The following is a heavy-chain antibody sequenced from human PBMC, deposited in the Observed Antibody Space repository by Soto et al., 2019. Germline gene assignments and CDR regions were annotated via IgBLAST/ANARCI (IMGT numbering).Heavy chain of an antibody. CDR2: IYNSRST. CDR3: ARGEGRLVGTWFDP. Sequence: SETLSLTCTVSGGSVSSGPYYWSWIRQSPGRGLEWIGYIYNSRSTNYNPSLKSRVTISLDTSKTQFSLKLTSVTAADTAVYYCARGEGRLVGTWFDPWGQGTLVTVSS. CDR1: GGSVSSGPYY. J-gene: IGHJ5*02. D-gene: IGHD5-12*01. V-gene: IGHV4-61*01.